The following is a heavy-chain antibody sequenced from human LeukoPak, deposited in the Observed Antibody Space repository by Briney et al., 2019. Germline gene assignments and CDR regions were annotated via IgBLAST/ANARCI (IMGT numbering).Heavy chain of an antibody. V-gene: IGHV1-3*01. J-gene: IGHJ4*02. CDR3: ARGGCSSTSCLYYFDY. D-gene: IGHD2-2*01. CDR2: INAGNGNT. Sequence: ASVKVSCKASGYTFTSNAMHWVRQAPGQRLEWMGWINAGNGNTKYSQKFQGRVTITRDTSASTAYMELSSLRSEDTAVYYCARGGCSSTSCLYYFDYWGQGTLVTVSS. CDR1: GYTFTSNA.